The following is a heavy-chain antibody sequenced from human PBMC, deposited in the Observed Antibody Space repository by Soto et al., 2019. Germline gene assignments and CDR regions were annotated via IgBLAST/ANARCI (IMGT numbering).Heavy chain of an antibody. V-gene: IGHV3-33*01. CDR1: GFRVRSYG. J-gene: IGHJ4*02. D-gene: IGHD3-22*01. CDR2: IWYDGSNK. Sequence: GGSMRIACAASGFRVRSYGMHGVRKAPGKGLEWVAVIWYDGSNKYYGDSVKGRFTISRDNSKNTLYLQVNSLRAEDTAVYYCARERPTFNPESIGYPDYWGQGTLVTVSS. CDR3: ARERPTFNPESIGYPDY.